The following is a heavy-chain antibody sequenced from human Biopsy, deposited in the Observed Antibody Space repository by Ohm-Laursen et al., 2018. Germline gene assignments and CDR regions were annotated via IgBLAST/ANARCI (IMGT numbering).Heavy chain of an antibody. V-gene: IGHV4-59*01. CDR3: ARGSNDFGGLYFPR. D-gene: IGHD4-23*01. J-gene: IGHJ4*02. CDR2: IYYTGNT. CDR1: GDSISTYY. Sequence: ETLSLTCTVSGDSISTYYWSWIRQPPGKGLQWIGYIYYTGNTDYNPSLQSRVTISVDTSKNHFSLRLSSLTAADTAVYYCARGSNDFGGLYFPRWGQGTLLTVSS.